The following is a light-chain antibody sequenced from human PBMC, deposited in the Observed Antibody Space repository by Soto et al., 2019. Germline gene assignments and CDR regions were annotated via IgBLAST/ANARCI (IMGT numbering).Light chain of an antibody. CDR1: SSDVGGYNY. J-gene: IGLJ1*01. CDR3: ISYTGSSTSYV. Sequence: QSALTQPASVSGSPAQSITISCTGTSSDVGGYNYVSWYQHHPGKAPKLIIYEVSYRPSGVSNRFSGSKSGNTASLTISGLQADDEADYYCISYTGSSTSYVFGSGTKVTVL. V-gene: IGLV2-14*01. CDR2: EVS.